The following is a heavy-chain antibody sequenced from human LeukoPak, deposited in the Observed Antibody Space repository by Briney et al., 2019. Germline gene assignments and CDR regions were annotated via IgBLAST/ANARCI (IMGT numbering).Heavy chain of an antibody. CDR2: INQDGGKK. CDR3: ARGGAPDN. D-gene: IGHD1-26*01. V-gene: IGHV3-7*01. Sequence: YWMSWVRXAPGKGLEWVANINQDGGKKYYVDSVRGRFAISRDNAENSVYLQMNSLRAEDTALYYCARGGAPDNWGQGTLVTVSS. J-gene: IGHJ4*02. CDR1: YW.